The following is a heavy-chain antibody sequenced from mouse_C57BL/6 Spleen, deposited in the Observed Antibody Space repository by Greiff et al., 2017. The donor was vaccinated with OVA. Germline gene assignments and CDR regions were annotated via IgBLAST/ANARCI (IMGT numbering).Heavy chain of an antibody. Sequence: EVQLQQSGPELVKPGASVKISCKASGYTFTDYYMNWVKQSHGKSLEWIGDINPNNGGTSYNQKFKGKATLTVDKSSSTAYMELRSLTSEDSAVYYCATQVPYAMDYWGQGTSVTVSS. CDR3: ATQVPYAMDY. CDR1: GYTFTDYY. J-gene: IGHJ4*01. CDR2: INPNNGGT. V-gene: IGHV1-26*01. D-gene: IGHD3-2*02.